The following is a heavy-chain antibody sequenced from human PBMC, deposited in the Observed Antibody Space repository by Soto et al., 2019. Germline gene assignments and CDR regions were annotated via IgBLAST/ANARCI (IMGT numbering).Heavy chain of an antibody. CDR2: ISGYNGNT. J-gene: IGHJ6*02. Sequence: QVQLVQSGPEVRKPGASVKVSCKASGYIFSRYGISWVRQAPGQGLEWMAWISGYNGNTKFGERVQGRVNVTTDTSTRTAYMALRSLRADDTAVYYCAGEAAAERNYYGLHVWGQGTKVIVSS. V-gene: IGHV1-18*04. CDR1: GYIFSRYG. CDR3: AGEAAAERNYYGLHV. D-gene: IGHD6-13*01.